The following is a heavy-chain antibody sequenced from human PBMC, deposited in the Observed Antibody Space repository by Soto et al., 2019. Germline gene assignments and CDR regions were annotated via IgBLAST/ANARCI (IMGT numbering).Heavy chain of an antibody. J-gene: IGHJ4*02. D-gene: IGHD4-4*01. V-gene: IGHV3-73*01. CDR2: IRSKANSYAT. CDR1: GFTFSGSA. Sequence: EVQLVESGGGLVQPGGSLKLSCAASGFTFSGSAMHWVRQASGKGLEWVGRIRSKANSYATAYAASVKGRFTISRDESKNTAYLQMNSLKTEDTAVYYCTVTTMDYFDYWGQGTLVTVSS. CDR3: TVTTMDYFDY.